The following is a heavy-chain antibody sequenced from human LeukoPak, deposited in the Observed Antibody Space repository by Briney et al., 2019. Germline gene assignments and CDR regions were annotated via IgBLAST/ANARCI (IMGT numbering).Heavy chain of an antibody. CDR2: IRSKAYGGTT. Sequence: KAGGSLRLSCTASGFTFGDYAMSWFRQAPGKGLEWVGFIRSKAYGGTTEYAASVKGRFTISRDDSKSIAYLQMNSLKTEDTAVYYCTRDLGSDLPAYCGGDCYSPKYDYWGQGTLVTVSS. D-gene: IGHD2-21*02. CDR1: GFTFGDYA. J-gene: IGHJ4*02. V-gene: IGHV3-49*05. CDR3: TRDLGSDLPAYCGGDCYSPKYDY.